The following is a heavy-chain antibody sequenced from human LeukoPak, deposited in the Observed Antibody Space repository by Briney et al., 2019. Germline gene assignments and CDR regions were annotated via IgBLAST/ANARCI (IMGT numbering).Heavy chain of an antibody. J-gene: IGHJ4*02. D-gene: IGHD5-12*01. CDR1: GFTFSSYW. CDR3: ARASLSEYSGYDFVY. CDR2: IKQDGSEK. V-gene: IGHV3-7*01. Sequence: GGSLRLSCAASGFTFSSYWMSWVRQAPGKGLEWVANIKQDGSEKYYVDSVKGRFTISRDNAKNSLYLQMYSLRAEDTAVYYCARASLSEYSGYDFVYWGQGTLVTVSP.